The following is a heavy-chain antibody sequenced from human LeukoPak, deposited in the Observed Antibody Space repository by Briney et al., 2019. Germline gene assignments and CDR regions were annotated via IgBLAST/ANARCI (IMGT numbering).Heavy chain of an antibody. D-gene: IGHD6-6*01. Sequence: SETLSLTCTVSGASMSSHYWTWIRQDPGTGLEWIGNIYYTGSTSYNPALGSRVTISLDTSNNQFSLKLTSVTAADTAVYYCAKEGGPARPGLDSWGQGTLVTVSS. CDR1: GASMSSHY. CDR3: AKEGGPARPGLDS. J-gene: IGHJ4*02. V-gene: IGHV4-59*11. CDR2: IYYTGST.